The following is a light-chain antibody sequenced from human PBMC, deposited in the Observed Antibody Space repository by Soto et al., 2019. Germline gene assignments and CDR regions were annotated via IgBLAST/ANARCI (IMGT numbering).Light chain of an antibody. V-gene: IGKV3-20*01. CDR2: DAS. CDR3: EQYGGSPPYT. J-gene: IGKJ2*01. Sequence: EIVLTQSPGTLSLSPGERATLSCRASQTVTSTYLAWYQLKPGQAPRLLFSDASTRATGIPDRFSGSGSGPDFTLTISRLEPEDFAVYYCEQYGGSPPYTFGQGTKLEMK. CDR1: QTVTSTY.